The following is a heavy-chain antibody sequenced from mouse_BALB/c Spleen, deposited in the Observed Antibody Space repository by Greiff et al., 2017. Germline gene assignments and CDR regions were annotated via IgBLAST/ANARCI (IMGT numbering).Heavy chain of an antibody. CDR3: AREGGNYLYYAMDY. D-gene: IGHD2-1*01. CDR1: GFTFSDYY. Sequence: EVMLVESGGGLVKPGGSLKLSCAASGFTFSDYYMYWVRQTPEKRLEWVATISDGGSYTYYPDSVKGRFTISRDNAKNNLYLQMSSLKSEDTAMYYCAREGGNYLYYAMDYWGQGTSVTVSS. J-gene: IGHJ4*01. CDR2: ISDGGSYT. V-gene: IGHV5-4*02.